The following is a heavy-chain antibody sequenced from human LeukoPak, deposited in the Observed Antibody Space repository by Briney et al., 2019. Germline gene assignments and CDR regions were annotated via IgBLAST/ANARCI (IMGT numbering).Heavy chain of an antibody. V-gene: IGHV3-23*01. CDR2: ISGRGDSA. D-gene: IGHD3-22*01. CDR3: AGRTVTPYYHDSSGFHLQY. J-gene: IGHJ1*01. Sequence: PGGSLTLSCAVSGLNFKFYAMSWVRQAPGKGLERVSGISGRGDSADYAGSVKGRFTISRDNSKNTLYLQMNSLRAEDTAVYYCAGRTVTPYYHDSSGFHLQYWGQGTLVTVSS. CDR1: GLNFKFYA.